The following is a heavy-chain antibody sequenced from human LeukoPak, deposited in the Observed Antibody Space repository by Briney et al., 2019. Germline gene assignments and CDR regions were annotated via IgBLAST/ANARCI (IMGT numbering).Heavy chain of an antibody. J-gene: IGHJ4*02. D-gene: IGHD5-12*01. Sequence: GGSLRLSCAASGFTFSSYSMSWVRQAPGKGLEWVSSISSSSSYIYYADSVKGRFTISRDNAKNSLYLQMNSLRAEDTAVYYCARLTRGYSGYDDYWGQGTLVTVSS. CDR1: GFTFSSYS. CDR3: ARLTRGYSGYDDY. V-gene: IGHV3-21*01. CDR2: ISSSSSYI.